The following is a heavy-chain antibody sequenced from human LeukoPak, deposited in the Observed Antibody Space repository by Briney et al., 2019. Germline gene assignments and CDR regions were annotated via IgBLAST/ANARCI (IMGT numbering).Heavy chain of an antibody. CDR2: MYSSGST. Sequence: SETLSLTCTVSGGSISITSYYWGWIRQPPGKGLEWIGSMYSSGSTYYNPSLKSRVTISVDTSKNQFSLKLSSVTAADTAVYYCARESSSGYYLEFLRPGRYYYYYYMDVWGKGTTVTISS. V-gene: IGHV4-39*07. D-gene: IGHD3-22*01. CDR1: GGSISITSYY. CDR3: ARESSSGYYLEFLRPGRYYYYYYMDV. J-gene: IGHJ6*03.